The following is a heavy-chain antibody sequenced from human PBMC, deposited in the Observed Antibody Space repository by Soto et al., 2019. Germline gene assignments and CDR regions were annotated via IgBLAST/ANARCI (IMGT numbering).Heavy chain of an antibody. CDR1: GGSISSYY. CDR2: IYYSVST. Sequence: SETLSLTCTVSGGSISSYYWSWIRQPPGKGLEWIGYIYYSVSTNYNPSLKSRVTISVDTSKNQFSLKLSSVTSADTAVYYCARGKITGLFDYWGQGTLVTVSS. CDR3: ARGKITGLFDY. D-gene: IGHD2-8*02. V-gene: IGHV4-59*01. J-gene: IGHJ4*02.